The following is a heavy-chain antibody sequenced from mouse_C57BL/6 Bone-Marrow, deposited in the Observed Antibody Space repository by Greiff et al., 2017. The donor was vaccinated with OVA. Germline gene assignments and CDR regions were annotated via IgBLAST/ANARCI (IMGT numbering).Heavy chain of an antibody. J-gene: IGHJ3*01. CDR2: IYPRSGNT. V-gene: IGHV1-81*01. CDR3: ASYYGSSFPWFAY. CDR1: GYTFTSYG. Sequence: VMLVESGAELARPGASVKLSCKASGYTFTSYGISWVKQRTGQGLEWIGEIYPRSGNTYYNEKFKGKATLTADKSSSTAYMELRSLTSEDSAVYFCASYYGSSFPWFAYWGQGTLVTVSA. D-gene: IGHD1-1*01.